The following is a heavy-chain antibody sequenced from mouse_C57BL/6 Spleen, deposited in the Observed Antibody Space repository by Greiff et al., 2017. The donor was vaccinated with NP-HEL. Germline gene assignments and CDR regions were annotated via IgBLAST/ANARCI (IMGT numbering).Heavy chain of an antibody. D-gene: IGHD2-3*01. J-gene: IGHJ2*01. CDR3: ARHDGYPFDY. CDR1: GFTFSSYT. V-gene: IGHV5-9*01. CDR2: ISGGGGNT. Sequence: EVQLQESGGGLVKPGGSLKLSCAASGFTFSSYTMSWVRQTPEKRLEWVATISGGGGNTYYPDSVKGRFTISRDNAKNTLYLQMSSLRSEDTALYYCARHDGYPFDYWGQGTTLTVSS.